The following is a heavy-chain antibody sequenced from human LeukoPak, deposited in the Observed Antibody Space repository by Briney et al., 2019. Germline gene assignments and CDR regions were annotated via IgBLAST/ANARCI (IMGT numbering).Heavy chain of an antibody. Sequence: GGSLRLSCAASGFTFSSYAMSWVRQAPGKGLEWVSAISGSGGSTYYADSVKGRFTISRDNSKNTLYLQMNSLRAEDTAVYYCAKGPRVVITSNWFDTWGQGTLVTVSS. CDR2: ISGSGGST. CDR1: GFTFSSYA. J-gene: IGHJ5*02. D-gene: IGHD3-22*01. V-gene: IGHV3-23*01. CDR3: AKGPRVVITSNWFDT.